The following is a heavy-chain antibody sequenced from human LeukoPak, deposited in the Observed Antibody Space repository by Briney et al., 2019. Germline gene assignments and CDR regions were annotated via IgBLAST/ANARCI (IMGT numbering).Heavy chain of an antibody. Sequence: ASVKVSCQASGGTFSSYAISWVRQAPGQGLEWMGRIIPILGIANYAQKFQGRVTITADKSTSTAYMELSSLRSEDTAVYYCAREVASIAARYFDYWGQGTLVTVSS. D-gene: IGHD6-6*01. J-gene: IGHJ4*02. V-gene: IGHV1-69*04. CDR1: GGTFSSYA. CDR3: AREVASIAARYFDY. CDR2: IIPILGIA.